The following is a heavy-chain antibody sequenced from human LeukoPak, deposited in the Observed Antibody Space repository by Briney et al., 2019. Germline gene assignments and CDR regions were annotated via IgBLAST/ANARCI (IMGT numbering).Heavy chain of an antibody. D-gene: IGHD2-2*01. V-gene: IGHV1-69*05. J-gene: IGHJ3*02. CDR3: ARVNCSSTSCRAAFDI. Sequence: SVKVSCKASGGTLNSYAISWVRQAPGQGLEWMGGIIPIFGTANYAQKFQGRVTITTDESTSTAYMELSSLRSEDTAVYYCARVNCSSTSCRAAFDIWGQGTMVTVSS. CDR1: GGTLNSYA. CDR2: IIPIFGTA.